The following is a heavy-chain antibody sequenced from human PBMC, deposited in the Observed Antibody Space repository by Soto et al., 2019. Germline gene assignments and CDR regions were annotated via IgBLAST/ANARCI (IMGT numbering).Heavy chain of an antibody. CDR2: INTNTGNP. Sequence: GASVKVSCKASGYTFTSYAMNWVRQPPGQGLEWMGWINTNTGNPTYAQGFTGRFVFSLDTSVSTAYLQICSLKAEDTAVYYCARDRPPNRSIAAAGTGGSWFDTWGQGTLVTVSS. D-gene: IGHD6-13*01. CDR1: GYTFTSYA. V-gene: IGHV7-4-1*01. J-gene: IGHJ5*02. CDR3: ARDRPPNRSIAAAGTGGSWFDT.